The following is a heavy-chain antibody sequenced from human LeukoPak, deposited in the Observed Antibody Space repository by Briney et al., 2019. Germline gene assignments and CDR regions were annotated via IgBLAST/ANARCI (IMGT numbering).Heavy chain of an antibody. CDR3: ARRAVDNSYYYYMDV. Sequence: ASVKVSCKASGYTFTDYSMHWVRQAPGQGIEWMGWMNPKSGNTGYAQKFQGRITITRNTSISTAYMEVSSLRYEDTAVYYCARRAVDNSYYYYMDVWGKGTTVTVSS. CDR1: GYTFTDYS. V-gene: IGHV1-8*03. J-gene: IGHJ6*03. CDR2: MNPKSGNT. D-gene: IGHD6-19*01.